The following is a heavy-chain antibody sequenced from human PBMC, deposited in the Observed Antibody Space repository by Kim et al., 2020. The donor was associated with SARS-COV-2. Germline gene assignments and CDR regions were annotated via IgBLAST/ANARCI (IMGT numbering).Heavy chain of an antibody. CDR3: ATNHTGFDYYYYGMDV. J-gene: IGHJ6*02. V-gene: IGHV3-9*01. D-gene: IGHD2-8*01. Sequence: GGSLRLSCAASGFTFDDYAMHWVRQAPGKGLEWVSGISWNSGSIGYADSVKGRFTISRDNAKNSLYLQMNSLRAEDTALYYCATNHTGFDYYYYGMDVWGQGTTVTVSS. CDR1: GFTFDDYA. CDR2: ISWNSGSI.